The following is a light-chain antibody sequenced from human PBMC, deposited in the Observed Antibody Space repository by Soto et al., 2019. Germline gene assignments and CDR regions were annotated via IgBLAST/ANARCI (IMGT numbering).Light chain of an antibody. CDR2: DVS. CDR3: HSYTSSSTHV. J-gene: IGLJ1*01. V-gene: IGLV2-14*01. Sequence: QSALTQPASVSASPRQSITISCTGTSSDVGGYNYVSWYQQHPGKAPKLMIYDVSNRSSGVSDRFSGSKSGNTASLTISGLQAEDEADYYCHSYTSSSTHVVGTGTKLTVL. CDR1: SSDVGGYNY.